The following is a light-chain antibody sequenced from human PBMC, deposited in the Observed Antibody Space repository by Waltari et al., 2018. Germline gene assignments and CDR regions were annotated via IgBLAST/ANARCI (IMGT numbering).Light chain of an antibody. CDR3: QQYDNLPRVT. J-gene: IGKJ3*01. CDR1: PAISNY. V-gene: IGKV1-33*01. CDR2: DGS. Sequence: DIQMTQSPSSLSASVGDRVTITCQASPAISNYLTWYQQKAGKAPNLLIYDGSNLETGVTSRFSGSGSGTEFTFTSSSLQPEDIATYYCQQYDNLPRVTFGPGTKVDIK.